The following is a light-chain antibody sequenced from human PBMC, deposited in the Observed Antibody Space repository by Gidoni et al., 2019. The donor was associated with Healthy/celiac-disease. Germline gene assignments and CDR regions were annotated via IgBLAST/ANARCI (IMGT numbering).Light chain of an antibody. Sequence: LGERATINCKSSQSVLYSSNNKNYLAWYQQKPGQPPKLLIYWASTRESGVPDRFSGSGSGTDFTLTISSLQAEAVAVYYCQQYYSTPYTFGQWTQLEIK. V-gene: IGKV4-1*01. J-gene: IGKJ2*01. CDR1: QSVLYSSNNKNY. CDR2: WAS. CDR3: QQYYSTPYT.